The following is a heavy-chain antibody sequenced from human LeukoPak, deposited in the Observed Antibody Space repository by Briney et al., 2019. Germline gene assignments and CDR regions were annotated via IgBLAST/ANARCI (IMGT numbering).Heavy chain of an antibody. CDR2: ISGSGGTT. D-gene: IGHD3-10*01. V-gene: IGHV3-23*01. CDR1: GFTFSSYA. J-gene: IGHJ4*02. Sequence: PGGSLRLSCAASGFTFSSYAMSWVRQAPGKGLEWVSAISGSGGTTYYADSVKGRFTISRDNSKNTLYLQMNSLRAEDTAVYYCAKHSYGSGSLFDYWGQGTLVTVSS. CDR3: AKHSYGSGSLFDY.